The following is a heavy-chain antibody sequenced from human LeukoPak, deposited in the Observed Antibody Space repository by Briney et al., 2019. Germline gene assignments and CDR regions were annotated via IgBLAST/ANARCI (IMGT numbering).Heavy chain of an antibody. CDR3: ARVPHISYGLCYFDY. Sequence: SETLSLTCTVSGGSISSYYWSWIRQPPGKGLEWIGYIYYSGSTNYNPSLKSRVTISVDTSKNQFSLKPSSVTAADTAVYYCARVPHISYGLCYFDYWGQGTLVTVSS. CDR1: GGSISSYY. CDR2: IYYSGST. J-gene: IGHJ4*02. V-gene: IGHV4-59*01. D-gene: IGHD5-18*01.